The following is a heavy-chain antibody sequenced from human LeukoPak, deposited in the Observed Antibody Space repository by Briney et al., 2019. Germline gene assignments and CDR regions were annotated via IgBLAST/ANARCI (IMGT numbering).Heavy chain of an antibody. D-gene: IGHD2-15*01. V-gene: IGHV4-61*01. CDR3: ARALLSNWFDP. J-gene: IGHJ5*02. CDR1: GGSVSSGSFY. CDR2: IYYSGST. Sequence: SETLSLTCTVSGGSVSSGSFYWSWIRQPPGKGLQWIGYIYYSGSTNYNPSLKSRVTISVDTPKNQFSLKLSSVTAADTAVYYCARALLSNWFDPWGQGTLVTVSS.